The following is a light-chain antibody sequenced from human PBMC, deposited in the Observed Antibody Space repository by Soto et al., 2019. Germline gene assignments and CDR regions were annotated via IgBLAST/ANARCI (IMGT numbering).Light chain of an antibody. V-gene: IGKV1-12*01. CDR2: AAS. CDR3: QQANSFTIT. J-gene: IGKJ5*01. Sequence: IQRTQSPSSVSASVGDRVTITCRASQGISRWLAWYQQKPGKAPTLLIYAASSLQSGVPSRFSGSESGTDCTITISSLKPEDVATYYGQQANSFTITFGQGTRLEIK. CDR1: QGISRW.